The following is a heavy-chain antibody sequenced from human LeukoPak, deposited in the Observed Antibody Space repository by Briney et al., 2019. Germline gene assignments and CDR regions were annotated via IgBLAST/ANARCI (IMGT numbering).Heavy chain of an antibody. CDR3: ARDSPVDY. J-gene: IGHJ4*02. CDR1: GFTFSSYA. CDR2: ISSNGGST. V-gene: IGHV3-64*01. Sequence: LPGGSLRLSCAASGFTFSSYAMHWVRQAPGKGLEYVSAISSNGGSTYYTNSVKGRFTISRDNSKNTLYLQMGSLRAEDMAVYYCARDSPVDYWGQGTLVTVSS.